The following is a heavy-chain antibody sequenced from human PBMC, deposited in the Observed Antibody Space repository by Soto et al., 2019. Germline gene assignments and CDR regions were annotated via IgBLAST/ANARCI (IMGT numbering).Heavy chain of an antibody. CDR1: GGTFSSYA. Sequence: QVQLVQSGAEVKKPGSSVKVSCKASGGTFSSYAISWVRQAPGQGLEWMGGIIPIFGTANYAQKFQGRVTITADESTSTAYMELSSLRSEDTAVYYCAIDPTTGYYYGMDVWGQGTTVTVSS. CDR2: IIPIFGTA. J-gene: IGHJ6*02. V-gene: IGHV1-69*01. CDR3: AIDPTTGYYYGMDV. D-gene: IGHD4-4*01.